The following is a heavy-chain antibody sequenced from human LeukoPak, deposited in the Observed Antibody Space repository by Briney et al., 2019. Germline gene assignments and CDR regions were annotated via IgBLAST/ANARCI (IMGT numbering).Heavy chain of an antibody. CDR1: GYTFTDYY. CDR3: ARKGTFDI. CDR2: INPNSGGT. Sequence: ASAKVSCKASGYTFTDYYMHWVRQAPGQGLEWMGWINPNSGGTKYAQKFQGRVTMTRDTSISTAYMELSKLRSDDTAVYYCARKGTFDIWGQGTMVTVSS. V-gene: IGHV1-2*02. J-gene: IGHJ3*02. D-gene: IGHD3-10*01.